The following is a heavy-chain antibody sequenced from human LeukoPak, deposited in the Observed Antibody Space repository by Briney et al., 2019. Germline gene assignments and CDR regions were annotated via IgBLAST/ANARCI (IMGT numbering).Heavy chain of an antibody. CDR1: GGSISSGGYY. J-gene: IGHJ4*02. CDR3: ARVLEWLL. V-gene: IGHV4-30-2*01. CDR2: IYHSGST. D-gene: IGHD3-3*01. Sequence: SETLSLTCTVSGGSISSGGYYWSWIRQPPGKGLEWIGYIYHSGSTYYNPSLKSRVTISVDRSKNQFSLKLSSVTAADTAVYYCARVLEWLLWGQGTLVTVSS.